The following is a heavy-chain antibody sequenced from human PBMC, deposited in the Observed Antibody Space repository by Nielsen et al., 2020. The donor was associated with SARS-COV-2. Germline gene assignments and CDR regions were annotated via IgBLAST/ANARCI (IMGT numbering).Heavy chain of an antibody. D-gene: IGHD4-23*01. Sequence: SVKVSCKASGGTFSSYAISWVRQAPGQGLEWMGGIIPIFGTANYAQKFQGRVTITADESTSTAYMELSSLRSEDTAVYYCAREEGYGGNTFDYWGQGTLVTVSS. CDR3: AREEGYGGNTFDY. CDR1: GGTFSSYA. V-gene: IGHV1-69*13. CDR2: IIPIFGTA. J-gene: IGHJ4*02.